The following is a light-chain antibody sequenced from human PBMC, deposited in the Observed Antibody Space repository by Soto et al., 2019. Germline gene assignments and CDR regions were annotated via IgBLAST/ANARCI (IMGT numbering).Light chain of an antibody. V-gene: IGKV3-15*01. CDR2: GAS. CDR3: QHYSNWPPWT. Sequence: EIVLTQSPGTLSLSPGERATPSCRVSQSVGSNLAWYQQKPGQAPRLLIYGASTRATGIPVRFTGSGSGTEFTLTISSLQSEDFALYYCQHYSNWPPWTFGRGTKVDIK. CDR1: QSVGSN. J-gene: IGKJ1*01.